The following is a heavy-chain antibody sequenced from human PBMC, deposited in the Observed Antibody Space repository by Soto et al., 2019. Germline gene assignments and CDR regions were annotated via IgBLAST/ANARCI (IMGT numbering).Heavy chain of an antibody. CDR3: AHIVVAGLGYYFDY. CDR2: IYWDDDK. D-gene: IGHD6-19*01. Sequence: QITLKESGPTLVKPTQTLTLTCTFSGFSLSSTRMAVGWIRQPPGKALEWLALIYWDDDKRYSPFLKSRLTITKDTSKTQVVLTMSNMDPVDTARYYCAHIVVAGLGYYFDYWGLGTLVTVSS. J-gene: IGHJ4*02. V-gene: IGHV2-5*02. CDR1: GFSLSSTRMA.